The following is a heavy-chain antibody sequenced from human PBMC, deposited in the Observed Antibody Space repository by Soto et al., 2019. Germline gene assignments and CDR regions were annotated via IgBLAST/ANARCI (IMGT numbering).Heavy chain of an antibody. D-gene: IGHD6-13*01. CDR1: GYTFTSYA. J-gene: IGHJ4*02. CDR3: ARGGSSWIGPIDY. V-gene: IGHV1-3*01. Sequence: ASVKVSCKASGYTFTSYAMHWVRQAPGQRLEWMGWINAGNGNTKDSQQFQGRLTITRDTSATTTYMELSSLSSEDTAVYYCARGGSSWIGPIDYWGQGTLVTVSS. CDR2: INAGNGNT.